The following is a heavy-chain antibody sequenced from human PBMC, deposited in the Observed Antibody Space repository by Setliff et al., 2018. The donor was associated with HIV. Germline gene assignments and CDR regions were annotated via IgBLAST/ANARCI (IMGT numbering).Heavy chain of an antibody. J-gene: IGHJ3*02. CDR1: GGSVSSGGYY. V-gene: IGHV4-61*09. CDR2: IYTSGST. D-gene: IGHD1-26*01. CDR3: ARASVGATGLYAFDI. Sequence: KASETLSLTCTVSGGSVSSGGYYWNWIRQPAGKGLEWIGHIYTSGSTNYNPSLKSRVTISVDTSKTQFSLRLNSLTATDTALYYCARASVGATGLYAFDIWGQGTVVTVSS.